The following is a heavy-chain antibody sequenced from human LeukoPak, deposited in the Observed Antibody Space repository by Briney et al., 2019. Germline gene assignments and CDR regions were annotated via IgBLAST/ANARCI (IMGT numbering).Heavy chain of an antibody. V-gene: IGHV3-30-3*01. CDR2: ISYDGSNK. Sequence: GGSLRLSCAASGFTFSSYAMHWVRQAPGKGLEWVAVISYDGSNKYYADSVKGRFTISRDNSKNTLYLQMNSLRAEDTALYYCAKGGVDVWGSYRSYYFDYWGQGTLVTVSS. CDR1: GFTFSSYA. D-gene: IGHD3-16*02. CDR3: AKGGVDVWGSYRSYYFDY. J-gene: IGHJ4*02.